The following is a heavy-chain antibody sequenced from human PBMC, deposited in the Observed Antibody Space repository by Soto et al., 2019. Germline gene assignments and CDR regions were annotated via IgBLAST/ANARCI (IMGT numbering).Heavy chain of an antibody. V-gene: IGHV3-30*18. CDR2: ISYDGSNK. CDR3: AKLCYGDPPFDY. J-gene: IGHJ4*02. D-gene: IGHD4-17*01. CDR1: GFTFSSYG. Sequence: QVQLVESGGGVVQPGRSLRLSCAASGFTFSSYGMHWVRQAPGKGLEWVAVISYDGSNKYYADSVKGRFTISRDNSKNTLYLQMNSLRAEDTAVYYCAKLCYGDPPFDYWGQGTLVTVSS.